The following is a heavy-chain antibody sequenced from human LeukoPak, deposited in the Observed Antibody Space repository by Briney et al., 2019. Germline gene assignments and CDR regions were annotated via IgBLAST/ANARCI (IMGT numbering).Heavy chain of an antibody. Sequence: GGSLRLSCAASGFTFSSYAMSWVRQAPGKGLEWVSAISGSGGSTYYADSVKGRFTISRDNSKNTLYLQMNSLRAEDTAVYYCAKSKTYYYGSAIDYFDYWGQGTLVTVSS. J-gene: IGHJ4*02. CDR2: ISGSGGST. CDR1: GFTFSSYA. D-gene: IGHD3-10*01. CDR3: AKSKTYYYGSAIDYFDY. V-gene: IGHV3-23*01.